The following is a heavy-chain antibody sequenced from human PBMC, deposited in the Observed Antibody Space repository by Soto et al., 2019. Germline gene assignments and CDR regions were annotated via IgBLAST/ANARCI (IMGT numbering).Heavy chain of an antibody. CDR1: GGSISSYY. CDR2: IYYSGST. Sequence: SETLSLTCTVSGGSISSYYWSWIRQPPGKGLEWIGYIYYSGSTNYNPSLKSRVTISVDTSKNQFSLKLSSVTAADMAVYYCAGSYDSSGPKYFQHWGQGTLVTVSS. D-gene: IGHD3-22*01. J-gene: IGHJ1*01. V-gene: IGHV4-59*08. CDR3: AGSYDSSGPKYFQH.